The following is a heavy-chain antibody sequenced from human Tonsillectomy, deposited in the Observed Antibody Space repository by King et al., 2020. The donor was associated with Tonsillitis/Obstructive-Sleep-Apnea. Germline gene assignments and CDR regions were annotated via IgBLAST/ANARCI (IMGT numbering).Heavy chain of an antibody. CDR1: GFTFTDFY. CDR2: ISNSRSYT. Sequence: QLVQSGGGLVKPGGSLRLSCAASGFTFTDFYMSWIRQTPGKGLEWVSYISNSRSYTYYADSVKGRFTISRDNAKNSLYLQMNSLRAEDTAVYYCGRGNYGDWLDSWGQGTLVTVSS. CDR3: GRGNYGDWLDS. V-gene: IGHV3-11*05. D-gene: IGHD4-17*01. J-gene: IGHJ5*01.